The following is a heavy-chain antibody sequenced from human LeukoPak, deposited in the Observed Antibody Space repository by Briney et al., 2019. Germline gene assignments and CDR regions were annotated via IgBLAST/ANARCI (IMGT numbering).Heavy chain of an antibody. D-gene: IGHD5-24*01. Sequence: SETPSLTCTVSGVSISSYYWSWIRQPPGKGLEWIGYIYYSGSTSYNPSLKSRVTISVDTSKNQFSLKLSSVTAADTAVYYCARRGGDGYTTAEFFQHWGQGTLVTVSS. CDR1: GVSISSYY. CDR3: ARRGGDGYTTAEFFQH. CDR2: IYYSGST. J-gene: IGHJ1*01. V-gene: IGHV4-59*01.